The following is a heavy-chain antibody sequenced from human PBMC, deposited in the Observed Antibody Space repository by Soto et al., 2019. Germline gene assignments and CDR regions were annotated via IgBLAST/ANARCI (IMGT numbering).Heavy chain of an antibody. V-gene: IGHV1-3*05. CDR2: INAGNGNT. J-gene: IGHJ6*02. CDR1: GYTFTSYA. Sequence: QVQLVQSGAEEKKPGASVKVSCKASGYTFTSYAMHWVRQAPGQRLEWMGWINAGNGNTKYSQKFQGRVTITRDTSASTAYMELSSLRSEDTAVYYCARDNRLLVLGESSVFGMDVWGQGTTVTVSS. CDR3: ARDNRLLVLGESSVFGMDV. D-gene: IGHD3-22*01.